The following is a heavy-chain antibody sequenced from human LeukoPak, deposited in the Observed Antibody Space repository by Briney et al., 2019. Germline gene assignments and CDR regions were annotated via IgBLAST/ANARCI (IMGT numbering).Heavy chain of an antibody. Sequence: ASVKVSCKASGHTSTTYAIHWVRQAPGQGLEWMGWINAGNGNIKYSQKFQGRVTITGDTSASTAYMELSSLRSEDTAVYYCARGYCSSTSCYMDVWGQGTTVTVSS. J-gene: IGHJ6*02. V-gene: IGHV1-3*01. CDR2: INAGNGNI. CDR3: ARGYCSSTSCYMDV. D-gene: IGHD2-2*01. CDR1: GHTSTTYA.